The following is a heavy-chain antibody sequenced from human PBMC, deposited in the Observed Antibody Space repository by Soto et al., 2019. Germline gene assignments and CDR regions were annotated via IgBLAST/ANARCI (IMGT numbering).Heavy chain of an antibody. CDR1: CGSISSGRYY. J-gene: IGHJ3*02. V-gene: IGHV4-31*02. Sequence: SLSLHWTVACGSISSGRYYWSWIRQHPGKGLEWIGYIYYSGSTYYNPSLKSRVTISVDTSKNQFSLKLSSVTAADPAVYYCASGQASYDSSGHGAFDIWGQGTMVTVSS. CDR2: IYYSGST. D-gene: IGHD3-22*01. CDR3: ASGQASYDSSGHGAFDI.